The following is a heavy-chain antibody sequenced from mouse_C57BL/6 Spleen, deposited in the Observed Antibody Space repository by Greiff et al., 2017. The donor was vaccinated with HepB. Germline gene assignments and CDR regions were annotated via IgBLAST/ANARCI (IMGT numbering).Heavy chain of an antibody. CDR3: ARDALITTVVAHGYFDV. V-gene: IGHV7-1*01. CDR2: SRNKANDYTT. Sequence: EVKLMESGGGLVQSGRSLRLSCATSGFTFSDFYMEWVRQAPGKGLEWIAASRNKANDYTTEYSASVKGRFIVSRDTSQSILYLQMNALRAEDTAIYYCARDALITTVVAHGYFDVWGTGTTVTVSS. D-gene: IGHD1-1*01. CDR1: GFTFSDFY. J-gene: IGHJ1*03.